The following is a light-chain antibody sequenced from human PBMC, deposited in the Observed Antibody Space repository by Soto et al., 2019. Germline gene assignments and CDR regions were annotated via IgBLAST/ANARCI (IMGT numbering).Light chain of an antibody. CDR1: QSVSSN. CDR3: QQYGTSPRT. CDR2: GAS. Sequence: EIVMTQSPATLSVSPGERATLSCRASQSVSSNLAWYQQKPGQAPRLLISGASSRATGIPDRFSGSGSGTDFTLTISRLDPEDFAVYYCQQYGTSPRTFGQGTKVDIK. V-gene: IGKV3-20*01. J-gene: IGKJ1*01.